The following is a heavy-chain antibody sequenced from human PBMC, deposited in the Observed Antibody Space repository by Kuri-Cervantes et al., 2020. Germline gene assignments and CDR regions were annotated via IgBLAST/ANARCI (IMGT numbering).Heavy chain of an antibody. CDR1: GFTFSSYG. D-gene: IGHD4-17*01. CDR3: ARDAGTVTKNYYYYYGMDV. Sequence: GESLKISCAASGFTFSSYGMHWVRQAPGKGLEWVAVISYDGSNKYYADSVKGRFTISRDNSKNTLYLQMNSLRAEDTAVYYCARDAGTVTKNYYYYYGMDVWGQGTTVTVSS. J-gene: IGHJ6*02. V-gene: IGHV3-30*03. CDR2: ISYDGSNK.